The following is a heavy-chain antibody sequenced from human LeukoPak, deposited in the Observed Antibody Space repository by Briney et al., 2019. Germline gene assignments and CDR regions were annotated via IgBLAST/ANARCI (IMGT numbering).Heavy chain of an antibody. Sequence: SETLSLTCTVSGGSISSSSYYWGWIRQPPGKGLEWLGSMYYSGSTYYNPSLKSRVTISVDTSKNQFSLKLSSVTAADTAVYYCARRSGYYSGAFDIWGQGTMVTVSS. CDR3: ARRSGYYSGAFDI. V-gene: IGHV4-39*01. CDR1: GGSISSSSYY. D-gene: IGHD3-22*01. CDR2: MYYSGST. J-gene: IGHJ3*02.